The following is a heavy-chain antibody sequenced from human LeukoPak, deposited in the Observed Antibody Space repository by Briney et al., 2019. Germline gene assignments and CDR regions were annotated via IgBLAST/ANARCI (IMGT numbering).Heavy chain of an antibody. Sequence: GGSLRLSCAASGFTFSDYYMSWIRQAPGKGLEWVSYISSSSSTIYYADSVKGRFTISRDNAKNSLYLQMNSLRAEDTAVYYCARDRQPITIFGVVPGGDAFDIWGQGTMVTVSS. D-gene: IGHD3-3*01. V-gene: IGHV3-11*04. CDR2: ISSSSSTI. CDR1: GFTFSDYY. CDR3: ARDRQPITIFGVVPGGDAFDI. J-gene: IGHJ3*02.